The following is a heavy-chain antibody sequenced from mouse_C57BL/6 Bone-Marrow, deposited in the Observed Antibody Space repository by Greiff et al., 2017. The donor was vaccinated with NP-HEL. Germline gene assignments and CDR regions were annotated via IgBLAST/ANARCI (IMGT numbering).Heavy chain of an antibody. CDR3: ASGTVDRVMDY. CDR1: GFSLTSYG. CDR2: IWGVGST. V-gene: IGHV2-6*01. Sequence: QVQLQQSGPGLVAPSQSLSITCTVSGFSLTSYGVDWVRQSPGKGLEWLGVIWGVGSTNYNSALKSRLSISKDNSKSQVFLKMNSLQTDDTAMYYCASGTVDRVMDYWGQGTSVTVSS. J-gene: IGHJ4*01. D-gene: IGHD1-1*01.